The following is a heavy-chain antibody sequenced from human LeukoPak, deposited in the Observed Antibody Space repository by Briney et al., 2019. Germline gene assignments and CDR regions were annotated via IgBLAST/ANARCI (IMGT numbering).Heavy chain of an antibody. D-gene: IGHD6-13*01. CDR2: IYHSGST. Sequence: PSETLSLTCAASGYSISSDYYWDWIRQPPGKGLEWIASIYHSGSTYYNPSLNSRVTISVDTPKNHFSLKLSSVTAADTAVYYCARRAAAGPFDYWGQGTLVTVSS. V-gene: IGHV4-38-2*01. CDR1: GYSISSDYY. J-gene: IGHJ4*02. CDR3: ARRAAAGPFDY.